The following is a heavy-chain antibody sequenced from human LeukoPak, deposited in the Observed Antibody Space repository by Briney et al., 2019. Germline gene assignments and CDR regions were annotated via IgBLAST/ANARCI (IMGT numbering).Heavy chain of an antibody. CDR3: ARGILRYFDWSYRGPYFDN. D-gene: IGHD3-9*01. CDR2: INHSGST. J-gene: IGHJ4*02. CDR1: GESFTEYY. V-gene: IGHV4-34*01. Sequence: SETLSLTCAIYGESFTEYYWTWIRQSPGKGLEWIGEINHSGSTNYNPSLKSRVTMSLDTTKNQFSLKLSSVTAADTAVYYCARGILRYFDWSYRGPYFDNWGQGTLVTVSS.